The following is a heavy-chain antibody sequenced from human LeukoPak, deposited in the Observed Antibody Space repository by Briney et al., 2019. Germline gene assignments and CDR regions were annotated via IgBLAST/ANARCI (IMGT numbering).Heavy chain of an antibody. D-gene: IGHD3-16*01. CDR1: AFTVSSYG. CDR3: TKSIMGGNTWPYYYTHMDV. Sequence: GGCLRLAWAASAFTVSSYGIAWVRQPRGTGRGWVSGISVSVGSPNYADSVEGRFTISRDNSKNTVFLQLNSLRAEDTAIYYCTKSIMGGNTWPYYYTHMDVWGKGPTVPVSS. CDR2: ISVSVGSP. V-gene: IGHV3-23*01. J-gene: IGHJ6*04.